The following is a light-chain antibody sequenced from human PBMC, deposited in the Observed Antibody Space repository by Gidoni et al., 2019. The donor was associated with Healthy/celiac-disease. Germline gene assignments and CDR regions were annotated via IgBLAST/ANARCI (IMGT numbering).Light chain of an antibody. CDR1: QSLLHSNGYNY. CDR3: MQALQTPVT. J-gene: IGKJ5*01. Sequence: DIVMTQSPLSLLVTPGEPASISCRSSQSLLHSNGYNYLDWYLQKPGQSPQLLIYLGSNRASGVPDRCSGSGSGTDFTLKISRVEAEDVGVYYCMQALQTPVTFGQGTRLEIK. CDR2: LGS. V-gene: IGKV2-28*01.